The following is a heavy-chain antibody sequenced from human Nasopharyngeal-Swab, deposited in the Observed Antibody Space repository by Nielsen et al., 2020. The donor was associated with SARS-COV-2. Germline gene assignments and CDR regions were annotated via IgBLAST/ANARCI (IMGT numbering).Heavy chain of an antibody. CDR3: ARRTMVRGVIPDY. J-gene: IGHJ4*02. CDR1: GGSVSSSSYY. CDR2: ISYSGST. D-gene: IGHD3-10*01. Sequence: SETLSLTCSVSGGSVSSSSYYWSWIRQPPGQGLEWIGYISYSGSTNYNPSLKSRVTISVDTSKNQFSLKLSSVTAADTAVYYCARRTMVRGVIPDYWGQGTLVTVSS. V-gene: IGHV4-61*01.